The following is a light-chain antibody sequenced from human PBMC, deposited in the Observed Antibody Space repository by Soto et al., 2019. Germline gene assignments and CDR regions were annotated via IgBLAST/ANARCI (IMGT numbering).Light chain of an antibody. V-gene: IGLV1-51*01. CDR3: GSWDSSLSAYV. J-gene: IGLJ1*01. CDR2: DDN. CDR1: SSNIGGNS. Sequence: VSAAPGQKVTISCSGSSSNIGGNSVSWYQQLPGTAPKLLIYDDNKRPSGIPDRFSGSKSGTSATLGITGFQTGDEADYYCGSWDSSLSAYVFGTGTKV.